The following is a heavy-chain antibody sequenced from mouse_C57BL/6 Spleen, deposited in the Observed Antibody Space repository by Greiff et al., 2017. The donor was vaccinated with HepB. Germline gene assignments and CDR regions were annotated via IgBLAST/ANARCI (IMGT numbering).Heavy chain of an antibody. CDR2: ISSGGSYT. V-gene: IGHV5-6*01. D-gene: IGHD4-1*01. CDR1: GFTFSSYG. Sequence: EVKLVESGGDLVKPGGSLKLSCAASGFTFSSYGMSWVRQTPDKRLEWVATISSGGSYTYYPDSVKGRFTISRDNAKNTLYLQMSSLTSEDTAMYYCARTGTRKDFDYWGQGTTLTVSS. J-gene: IGHJ2*01. CDR3: ARTGTRKDFDY.